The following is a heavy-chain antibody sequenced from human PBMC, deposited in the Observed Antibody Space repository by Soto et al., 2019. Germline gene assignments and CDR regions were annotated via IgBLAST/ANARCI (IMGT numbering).Heavy chain of an antibody. CDR3: ARGPGYSSGWRDAFDI. Sequence: GGSLRLSCAASGFTVSSNYMSWVRQAPGKGLEWVSVIYSGGSTYYADSVKGRFTISRDNSKNTLYLQMNSLRAEDTAVYYCARGPGYSSGWRDAFDIWGQGTMVTVSS. D-gene: IGHD6-19*01. J-gene: IGHJ3*02. V-gene: IGHV3-66*01. CDR2: IYSGGST. CDR1: GFTVSSNY.